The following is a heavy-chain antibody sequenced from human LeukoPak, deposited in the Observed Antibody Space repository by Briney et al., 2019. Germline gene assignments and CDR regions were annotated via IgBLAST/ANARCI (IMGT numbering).Heavy chain of an antibody. D-gene: IGHD2-15*01. J-gene: IGHJ4*02. CDR1: GFTFSSYG. CDR2: ISNNGRSI. CDR3: AREAFSGSCHYDYFDY. V-gene: IGHV3-30*03. Sequence: GGSLRLSCAASGFTFSSYGMHWVRQAPAKGLEWVAVISNNGRSIYYADSVKGRFTISRDNSKNTLYLQVNSLRAEDTAVYSCAREAFSGSCHYDYFDYWGLGTLVTVSS.